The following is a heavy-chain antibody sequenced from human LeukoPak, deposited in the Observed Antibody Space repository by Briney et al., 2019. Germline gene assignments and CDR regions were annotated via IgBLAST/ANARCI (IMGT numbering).Heavy chain of an antibody. D-gene: IGHD2-2*03. CDR3: ARGRRVFTGYCSRTSCQTRIPPNSPGWFDP. J-gene: IGHJ5*02. CDR1: GGSFSGYY. V-gene: IGHV4-34*01. CDR2: INHSGST. Sequence: SETLSLTCAVYGGSFSGYYWSWIRQPPGKGLEWIGEINHSGSTNYNPSLKSRVTISVDTSKNQFSLKLSSVTAADTAVYYCARGRRVFTGYCSRTSCQTRIPPNSPGWFDPWGQGTLVTVSS.